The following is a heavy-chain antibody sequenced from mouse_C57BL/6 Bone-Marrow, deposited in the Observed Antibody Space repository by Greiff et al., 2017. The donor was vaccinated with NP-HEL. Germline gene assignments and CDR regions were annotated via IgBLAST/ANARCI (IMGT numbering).Heavy chain of an antibody. V-gene: IGHV3-6*01. CDR2: ISYDGSN. Sequence: EVQLVESGPGLVKPSQSLSLTCSVTGYSITSGYYWNWIRQFPGNKLEWMGYISYDGSNNYNPSLKNRISITRDTSKNQFFLKLNSVTTEDTAAYYCARDYGTWYFDVWGTGTTVTVSS. D-gene: IGHD1-1*01. J-gene: IGHJ1*03. CDR1: GYSITSGYY. CDR3: ARDYGTWYFDV.